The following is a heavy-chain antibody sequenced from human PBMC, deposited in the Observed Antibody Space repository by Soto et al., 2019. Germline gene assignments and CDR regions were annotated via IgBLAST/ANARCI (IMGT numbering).Heavy chain of an antibody. J-gene: IGHJ6*01. D-gene: IGHD2-8*01. CDR1: GGSINSVAYF. CDR2: ICYTGSA. Sequence: QVKLQESGPGLVKPTQTLSLTCTVSGGSINSVAYFWSCIRQQPGKGLEWIGYICYTGSAHYNPSLRSRALISIEASKSQVSLTMSSLTVADTAVYFCARDLGMGPLTGYYGVDVWGQGITVTVS. CDR3: ARDLGMGPLTGYYGVDV. V-gene: IGHV4-31*02.